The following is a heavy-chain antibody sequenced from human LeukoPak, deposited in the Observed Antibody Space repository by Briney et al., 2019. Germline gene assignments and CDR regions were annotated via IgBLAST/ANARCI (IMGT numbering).Heavy chain of an antibody. CDR3: ARGWLAETTVVTPYNY. Sequence: GASVKVSCKASGYTFTNYYMHWVRQAPGQGLEWMGIINPSGGSTSYTQKFQGRVTMTRDTSTSIVYMELSSLRSEDTAVYYCARGWLAETTVVTPYNYWGQGTLVTVSS. J-gene: IGHJ4*02. D-gene: IGHD4-23*01. CDR1: GYTFTNYY. CDR2: INPSGGST. V-gene: IGHV1-46*01.